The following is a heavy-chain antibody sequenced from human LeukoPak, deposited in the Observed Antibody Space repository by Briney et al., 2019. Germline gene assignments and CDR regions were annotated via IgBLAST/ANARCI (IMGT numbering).Heavy chain of an antibody. J-gene: IGHJ4*02. CDR2: ISGSGGST. D-gene: IGHD4-17*01. Sequence: GGSLRLSCAAFGFTFSSYAMSWVRQAPGKALECVSAISGSGGSTYYADSVKGRFTISRDNSKNTLYLQMNSMRAEDTAVYYCAKDDYGDYVPYFDYWGQGTLVTVSS. CDR3: AKDDYGDYVPYFDY. CDR1: GFTFSSYA. V-gene: IGHV3-23*01.